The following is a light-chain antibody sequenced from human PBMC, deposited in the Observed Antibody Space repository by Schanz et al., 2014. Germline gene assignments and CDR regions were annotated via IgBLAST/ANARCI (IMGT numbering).Light chain of an antibody. CDR1: QSILFSSDNRNY. CDR2: WAS. V-gene: IGKV4-1*01. J-gene: IGKJ2*01. Sequence: DFVMTQSPDSLAVSLGERATINCKSSQSILFSSDNRNYLAWYQQKPGQAPKLLIYWASTRESGVPDRFSGSGSGTDFTLTISSLQAEDVAVYYCQQYYSTSMYTFGQGTKLEIK. CDR3: QQYYSTSMYT.